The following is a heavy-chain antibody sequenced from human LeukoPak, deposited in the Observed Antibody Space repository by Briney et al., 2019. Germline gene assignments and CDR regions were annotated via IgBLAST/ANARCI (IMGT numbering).Heavy chain of an antibody. CDR2: INPDSGGT. Sequence: GASVKVSCKASGYTFTDYYMHWVRQAPGQGLEWMGWINPDSGGTKSAQSFQGRVTMTRDTSISTAYMELSRLRSDDTAVYYCARDRGDILTGYYTYFDYWGQGTLVTVSS. V-gene: IGHV1-2*02. CDR3: ARDRGDILTGYYTYFDY. CDR1: GYTFTDYY. J-gene: IGHJ4*02. D-gene: IGHD3-9*01.